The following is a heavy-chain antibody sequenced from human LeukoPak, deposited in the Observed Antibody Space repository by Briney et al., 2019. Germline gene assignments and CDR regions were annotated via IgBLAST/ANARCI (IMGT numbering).Heavy chain of an antibody. CDR2: IEQDGSEK. J-gene: IGHJ6*03. Sequence: PGGSLRLSCAASGFTFSSYWMSWVRQAPGKGLEWVANIEQDGSEKYYVDSVKGRFTISRDNAKNSLYLQMNSLRAEDTAVYYCAKVGGPPYYDSSGYYMDVWGKGTTVTVSS. V-gene: IGHV3-7*01. CDR3: AKVGGPPYYDSSGYYMDV. CDR1: GFTFSSYW. D-gene: IGHD3-22*01.